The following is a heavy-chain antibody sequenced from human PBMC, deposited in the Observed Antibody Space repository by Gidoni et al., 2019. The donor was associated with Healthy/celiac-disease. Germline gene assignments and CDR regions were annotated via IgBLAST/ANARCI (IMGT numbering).Heavy chain of an antibody. J-gene: IGHJ5*02. CDR1: GGSVSSGSYY. V-gene: IGHV4-61*01. D-gene: IGHD2-8*01. CDR3: ARVPDNGNWFDP. Sequence: LVKPSETLSLTCTVSGGSVSSGSYYWSWIRQPPGKGLEWIGYIYYSVSTNYNPSLKSRVTISVDTSKNQFSLKLSSVTSADTAVYYCARVPDNGNWFDPWGQGTLVTVSS. CDR2: IYYSVST.